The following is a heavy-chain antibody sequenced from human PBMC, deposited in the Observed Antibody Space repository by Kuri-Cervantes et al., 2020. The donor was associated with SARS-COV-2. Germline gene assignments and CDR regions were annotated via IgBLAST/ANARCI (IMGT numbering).Heavy chain of an antibody. CDR1: DGSISSGSYY. Sequence: SETLSLTCTVSDGSISSGSYYWSWIRQPPGKGLEWIGYIYYSGSTNYNPSLKSRVTISVDTSKNQFSLKLSSVTAADTAVYYCARDPNANHNNWFDPWGQGTLVTVSS. CDR3: ARDPNANHNNWFDP. D-gene: IGHD4/OR15-4a*01. V-gene: IGHV4-61*01. J-gene: IGHJ5*02. CDR2: IYYSGST.